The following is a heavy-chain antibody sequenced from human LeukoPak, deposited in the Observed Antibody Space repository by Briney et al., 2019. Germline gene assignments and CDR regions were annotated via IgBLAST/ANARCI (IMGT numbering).Heavy chain of an antibody. V-gene: IGHV4-34*01. J-gene: IGHJ3*02. CDR2: ISHSGST. Sequence: SETLSLTCAVYGGSFSGYYWSWIRQPPGKGLEWIGEISHSGSTNYNPSLKSRVTMSVDTSNNQFSLKLSSVTAADTAVYYCASWFRSTRAFDIWGQGTMVTVSS. CDR3: ASWFRSTRAFDI. D-gene: IGHD3-10*01. CDR1: GGSFSGYY.